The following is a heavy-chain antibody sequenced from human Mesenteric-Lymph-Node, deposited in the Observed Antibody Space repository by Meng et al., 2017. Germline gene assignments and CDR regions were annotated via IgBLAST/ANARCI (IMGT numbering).Heavy chain of an antibody. V-gene: IGHV3-23*01. Sequence: GESLKISCAASGFTFSSYAMSWVRQAPVKGLEWLSAISGGGGSTYYADSVKGRFTISRDNSKNTLYLQMNSLRAEDTAVYYCARDWNYGSTFYDYWGQGTLVTVSS. D-gene: IGHD1-7*01. CDR1: GFTFSSYA. CDR2: ISGGGGST. J-gene: IGHJ4*02. CDR3: ARDWNYGSTFYDY.